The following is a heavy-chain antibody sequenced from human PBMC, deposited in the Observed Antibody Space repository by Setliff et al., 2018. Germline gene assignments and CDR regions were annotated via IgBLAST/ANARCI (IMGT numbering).Heavy chain of an antibody. CDR1: GYTLTELS. J-gene: IGHJ3*02. Sequence: ASVKVSCKVSGYTLTELSMHWVRQAPGLGLEWMGTINPSSGRTSYAQEFQGRVTMTRDTSTSTVYMDMSSLRSEDTAVYYCARDVFPYHYEGAFDIWGQGTMVTVSS. V-gene: IGHV1-46*01. CDR2: INPSSGRT. CDR3: ARDVFPYHYEGAFDI. D-gene: IGHD3-22*01.